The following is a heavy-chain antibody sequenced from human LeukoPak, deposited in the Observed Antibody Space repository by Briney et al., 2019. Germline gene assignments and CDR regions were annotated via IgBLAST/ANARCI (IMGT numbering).Heavy chain of an antibody. CDR1: GITLSNYG. Sequence: GSLRLSCVVSGITLSNYGMSWVRQAPGKGLEWVSGISERGGSTNYADSVKGRFIISRDTSKNTVYLQMNSLRVEDTAVYFCAKRGIVIRAVIIIGFHKEAYYFDYWGQGILVTVSS. D-gene: IGHD3-10*01. V-gene: IGHV3-23*01. CDR2: ISERGGST. CDR3: AKRGIVIRAVIIIGFHKEAYYFDY. J-gene: IGHJ4*02.